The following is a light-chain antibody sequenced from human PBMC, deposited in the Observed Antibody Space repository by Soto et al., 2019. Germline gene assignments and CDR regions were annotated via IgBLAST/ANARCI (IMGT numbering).Light chain of an antibody. V-gene: IGKV1-9*01. CDR2: AAS. CDR3: QQLNSFPIT. J-gene: IGKJ5*01. Sequence: DIQLTQAPSFLSASAGDRVSVTCRASQAISSYLAWYQQKPGRAPKLLIYAASTLQSGVPSRFSGSGSGTEFTLTITSLQPEDFATYYCQQLNSFPITFGQGTRLA. CDR1: QAISSY.